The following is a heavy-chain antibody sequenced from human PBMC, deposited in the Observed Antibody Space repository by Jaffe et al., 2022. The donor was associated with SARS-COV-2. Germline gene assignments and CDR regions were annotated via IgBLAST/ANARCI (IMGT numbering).Heavy chain of an antibody. D-gene: IGHD2-8*01. CDR3: AKDRGGSYGAPEH. CDR1: GFTFSSYA. Sequence: EVQLVESGGGLVQPGGSLRLSCAASGFTFSSYAMSWVRQAPGKGLEWVSAISGSGGSTYYADSVKGRFTLSRDNSKNTLYLQMNSLRADDTAVYYCAKDRGGSYGAPEHWGQGTLVTVSS. V-gene: IGHV3-23*04. J-gene: IGHJ4*02. CDR2: ISGSGGST.